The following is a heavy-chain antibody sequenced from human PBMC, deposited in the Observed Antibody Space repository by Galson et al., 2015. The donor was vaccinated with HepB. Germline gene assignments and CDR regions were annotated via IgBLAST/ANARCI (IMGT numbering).Heavy chain of an antibody. Sequence: SLRLSCAASGFTFSDYYMSWIRQAPGKGLEWVSYISSSGSTIYYADSVKGRFTISRDNAKNSLYLQMNSLRAEDTAVYYCARVLVVAATNWFDPWGQGTLVTVSS. CDR2: ISSSGSTI. CDR3: ARVLVVAATNWFDP. V-gene: IGHV3-11*01. D-gene: IGHD2-15*01. J-gene: IGHJ5*02. CDR1: GFTFSDYY.